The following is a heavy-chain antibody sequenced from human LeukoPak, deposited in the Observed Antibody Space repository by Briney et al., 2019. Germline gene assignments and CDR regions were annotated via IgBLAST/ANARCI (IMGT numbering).Heavy chain of an antibody. Sequence: ASVKVSCKASGGTFSSYAISWVRQAPGQRLEWMGRIIPIFGTANYAQKFQGRVTITTDESTSTAYMELSSLRSEDTAVYYCARDMGYYGSGTFDYWGQGTLVTVSS. V-gene: IGHV1-69*05. CDR2: IIPIFGTA. J-gene: IGHJ4*02. D-gene: IGHD3-10*01. CDR1: GGTFSSYA. CDR3: ARDMGYYGSGTFDY.